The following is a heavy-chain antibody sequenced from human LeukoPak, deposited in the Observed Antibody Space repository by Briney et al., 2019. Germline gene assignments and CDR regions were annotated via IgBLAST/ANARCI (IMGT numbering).Heavy chain of an antibody. D-gene: IGHD2-2*01. Sequence: GGSLRLSCTASGFTFGDYAMSWVRQAPGKGLEWVGFIRSKAYGGTTEYAASVKGRFTISRDDSKSIAYLQMNSLKTEDTAVYYCTRDRGYCSSTSCSIDYWGQGTLVTVSS. CDR1: GFTFGDYA. V-gene: IGHV3-49*04. CDR3: TRDRGYCSSTSCSIDY. CDR2: IRSKAYGGTT. J-gene: IGHJ4*02.